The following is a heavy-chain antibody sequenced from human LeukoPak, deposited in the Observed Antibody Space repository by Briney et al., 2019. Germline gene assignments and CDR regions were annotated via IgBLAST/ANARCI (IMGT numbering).Heavy chain of an antibody. V-gene: IGHV3-64*01. Sequence: GGSLRLSCAASGFSFRDSAIHWVRQAPGKGLEYVSAITSNGVSRYYANSVKGRFTISRDNSRNTLYLQMGSLGTDDMAVYYCATALPGGWYGNWGQGTLVTVSS. CDR2: ITSNGVSR. CDR1: GFSFRDSA. D-gene: IGHD6-19*01. CDR3: ATALPGGWYGN. J-gene: IGHJ4*02.